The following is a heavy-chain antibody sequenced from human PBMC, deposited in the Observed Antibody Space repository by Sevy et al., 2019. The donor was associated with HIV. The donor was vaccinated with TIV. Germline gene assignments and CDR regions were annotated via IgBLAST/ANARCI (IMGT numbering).Heavy chain of an antibody. CDR1: GGSFSGYY. Sequence: SETLSLTCAVYGGSFSGYYWSWIRQPPGKGLEWIGEINHSGSTNYNPSLKSRVTISVDTSKNQFSLRLSSVTAADTAVYYCGSLPPTASRPSGGGSGSSNGEKNWFDPWGQGTLVTVSS. CDR3: GSLPPTASRPSGGGSGSSNGEKNWFDP. CDR2: INHSGST. J-gene: IGHJ5*02. D-gene: IGHD3-10*01. V-gene: IGHV4-34*01.